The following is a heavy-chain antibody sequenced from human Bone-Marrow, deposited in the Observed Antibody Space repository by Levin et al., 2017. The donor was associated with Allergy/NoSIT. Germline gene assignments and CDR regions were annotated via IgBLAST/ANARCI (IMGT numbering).Heavy chain of an antibody. Sequence: GGSLRLSCAASGFTFSSYAMSWVRQAPGKGLEWVSVITGSGGTTYYADSVKGRFTISRDSSRSTLHLQMNSLKAEDTAIYYCAKYYDFWSGEDFFDYWGQGTLVTVSS. V-gene: IGHV3-23*01. J-gene: IGHJ4*02. CDR2: ITGSGGTT. CDR3: AKYYDFWSGEDFFDY. D-gene: IGHD3-3*01. CDR1: GFTFSSYA.